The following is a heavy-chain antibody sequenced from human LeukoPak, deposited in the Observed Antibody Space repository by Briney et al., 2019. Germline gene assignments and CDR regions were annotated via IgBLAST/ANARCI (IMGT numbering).Heavy chain of an antibody. CDR1: GGSISDYY. CDR3: ARGTLRGNNGAYGMDV. Sequence: PSETLSLTCAVSGGSISDYYWSWIRQPPGKGLEWIGYIYNTGSSNYNPSLKSRVTISLDTSTDHFSLRLSSVTPADTALYYCARGTLRGNNGAYGMDVWGQGTTVTVSS. J-gene: IGHJ6*02. V-gene: IGHV4-59*01. CDR2: IYNTGSS. D-gene: IGHD3-10*01.